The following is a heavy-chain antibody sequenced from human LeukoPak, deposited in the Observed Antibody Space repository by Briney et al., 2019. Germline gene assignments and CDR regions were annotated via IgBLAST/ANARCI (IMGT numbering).Heavy chain of an antibody. J-gene: IGHJ4*02. V-gene: IGHV4-34*01. CDR2: INHSGST. D-gene: IGHD4-17*01. CDR1: GFTFSSYS. CDR3: ARRVGYGDYVSKFDY. Sequence: PGGSLRLSCAASGFTFSSYSMNWVRQAPGKGLEWIGEINHSGSTNYNPSLKSRVTISVDTSKNQFSLKLSSVTAADTAVYYCARRVGYGDYVSKFDYWGQGILVTVSS.